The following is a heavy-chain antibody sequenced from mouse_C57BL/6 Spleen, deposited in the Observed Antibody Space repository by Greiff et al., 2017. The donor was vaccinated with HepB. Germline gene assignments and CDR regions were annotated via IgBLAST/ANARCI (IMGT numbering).Heavy chain of an antibody. J-gene: IGHJ4*01. Sequence: QVQLQQSGPELVKPGASVKISCKASGYAFSSSWMNWVKQRPGKGLEWIGRIYPGDGDTNYNGKFKGKATLTADKSSRTAYMQLSSLTSEDSAVYFCASAYYSNHYAMDYWGQGTSVTVSS. V-gene: IGHV1-82*01. D-gene: IGHD2-5*01. CDR2: IYPGDGDT. CDR3: ASAYYSNHYAMDY. CDR1: GYAFSSSW.